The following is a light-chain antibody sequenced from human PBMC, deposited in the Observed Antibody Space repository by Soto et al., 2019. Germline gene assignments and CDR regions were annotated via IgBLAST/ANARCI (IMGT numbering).Light chain of an antibody. Sequence: QSVLTQPASVSGSPGQSITISCTETSSDVGGYNYVSWYQQHPGKAPKLMIYDVSNRPSGVSNRFSGSKSGNTASLTISGLQAEDEADYYCSSYTSSSTPHYVFGTGTKVTVL. V-gene: IGLV2-14*01. CDR2: DVS. J-gene: IGLJ1*01. CDR1: SSDVGGYNY. CDR3: SSYTSSSTPHYV.